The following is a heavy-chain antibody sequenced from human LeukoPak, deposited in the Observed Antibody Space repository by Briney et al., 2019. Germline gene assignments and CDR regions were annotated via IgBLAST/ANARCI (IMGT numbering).Heavy chain of an antibody. CDR2: ISAYNGNT. CDR3: ARENNYDILTGFLYYYGMDV. J-gene: IGHJ6*02. D-gene: IGHD3-9*01. V-gene: IGHV1-18*01. CDR1: GYTFTSYG. Sequence: ASVKVSCKASGYTFTSYGISWVRQAPGQGLEWMGWISAYNGNTNYAQKLQGRVTMTTDTSTSTAYMELRSPRSDDTAVYYCARENNYDILTGFLYYYGMDVWGQGTTVTVSS.